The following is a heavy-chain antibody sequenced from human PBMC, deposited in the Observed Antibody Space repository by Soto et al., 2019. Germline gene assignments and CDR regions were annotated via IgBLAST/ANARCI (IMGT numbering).Heavy chain of an antibody. CDR1: GGSFSGYY. Sequence: TSETLSLTCAVYGGSFSGYYWSWIRQPPGKGLEWIGEINHSGSTNYNPSLKSRVTISVDTSKNQFSLKLSSVTAADTAVYYCASSYYDILTGYYSAFDIWGQGTMVTVS. V-gene: IGHV4-34*01. CDR2: INHSGST. D-gene: IGHD3-9*01. CDR3: ASSYYDILTGYYSAFDI. J-gene: IGHJ3*02.